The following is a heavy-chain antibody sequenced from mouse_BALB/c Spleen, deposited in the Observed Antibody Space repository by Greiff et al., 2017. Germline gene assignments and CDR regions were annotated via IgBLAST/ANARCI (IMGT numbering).Heavy chain of an antibody. V-gene: IGHV2-6-7*01. CDR1: GFSLTGYG. CDR2: IWGDGST. CDR3: ARDPPSTMITTPYAMDY. Sequence: VQVVESGPGLVAPSQSLSITCTVSGFSLTGYGVNWVRQPPGKGLEWLGMIWGDGSTDYNSAPKSRLSISKDNSKSQVFLKMNSLQTDDTARYYCARDPPSTMITTPYAMDYWGQGTSVTVSS. D-gene: IGHD2-4*01. J-gene: IGHJ4*01.